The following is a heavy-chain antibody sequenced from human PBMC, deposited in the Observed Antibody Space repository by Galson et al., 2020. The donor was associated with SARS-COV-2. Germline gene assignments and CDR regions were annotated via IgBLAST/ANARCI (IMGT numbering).Heavy chain of an antibody. V-gene: IGHV3-23*01. CDR1: GFRFSTYA. CDR3: AKREDYSGTYSVSFDY. CDR2: TILSDGGT. J-gene: IGHJ4*02. Sequence: GGSLRLSCAASGFRFSTYAMSWVRQAPGKGLEWVSTILSDGGTYYADSVQGRFSISRDNSKSIVYLQMHSLRAEDTATYFCAKREDYSGTYSVSFDYWGQGVLVVVSS. D-gene: IGHD1-26*01.